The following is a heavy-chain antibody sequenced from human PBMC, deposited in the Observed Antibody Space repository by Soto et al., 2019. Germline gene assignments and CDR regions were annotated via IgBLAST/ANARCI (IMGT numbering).Heavy chain of an antibody. Sequence: EVQLLESGGGLVQPGGSLRLSCAASGFTFSSYAMSWVRQAPGQGLEWVSAISGSGGSTYYADSVKGRFTIARDNSKNTLYLQMNSLRAEDTAVYYCAKGQQLAFYYMDVWGKGTTVTVSS. D-gene: IGHD6-6*01. J-gene: IGHJ6*03. CDR2: ISGSGGST. CDR1: GFTFSSYA. CDR3: AKGQQLAFYYMDV. V-gene: IGHV3-23*01.